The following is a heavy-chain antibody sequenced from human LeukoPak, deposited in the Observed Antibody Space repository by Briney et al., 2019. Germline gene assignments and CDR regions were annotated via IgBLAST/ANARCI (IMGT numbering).Heavy chain of an antibody. D-gene: IGHD3-22*01. V-gene: IGHV4-34*01. CDR3: ARPYYYDSRIDP. CDR2: INHSGST. CDR1: GGSFSDYY. Sequence: SETLSLTCAVYGGSFSDYYWSWIRQPPGKGLEWIGEINHSGSTNYNPSLKSRVTISLDTSKNQLSLKLSSVTAADTAVYYCARPYYYDSRIDPWGQGILVTVSS. J-gene: IGHJ5*02.